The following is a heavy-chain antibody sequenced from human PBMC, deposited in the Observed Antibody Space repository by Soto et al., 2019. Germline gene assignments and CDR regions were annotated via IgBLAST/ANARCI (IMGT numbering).Heavy chain of an antibody. Sequence: EVQLVESGGGLVQPGGSPRLSCAASGFTFSSYWMHWVRQAPGKGLVWVSRINSDGSSTSYADSVKGRFTISRDNAKNTLYLHMNSLRAEDTAVYYCARERGKAAAVHFDYWGQGTLVTVSS. J-gene: IGHJ4*02. CDR1: GFTFSSYW. D-gene: IGHD6-13*01. V-gene: IGHV3-74*01. CDR2: INSDGSST. CDR3: ARERGKAAAVHFDY.